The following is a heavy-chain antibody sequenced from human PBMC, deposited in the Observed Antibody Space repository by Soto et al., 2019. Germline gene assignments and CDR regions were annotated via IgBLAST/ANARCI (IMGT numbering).Heavy chain of an antibody. CDR3: AKRGGITAYYGMDV. V-gene: IGHV3-30*18. J-gene: IGHJ6*02. CDR1: GFTFSSYG. CDR2: ISYDGSNK. Sequence: GGSLRLSCAASGFTFSSYGMHWVRQAPGKGLEWVAVISYDGSNKYYADSVKGRFTISRDNSKNTLYLQMNSLRAEDTAVYYCAKRGGITAYYGMDVWGQGTKVTVSS. D-gene: IGHD3-10*01.